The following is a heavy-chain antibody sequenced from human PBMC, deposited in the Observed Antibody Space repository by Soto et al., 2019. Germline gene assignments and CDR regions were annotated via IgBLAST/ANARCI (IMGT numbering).Heavy chain of an antibody. CDR2: IHTSGSS. D-gene: IGHD5-18*01. V-gene: IGHV4-4*07. Sequence: QVQLQESGPGLVKPSETLSLRCSVSGGSIRTIYWTWVRQPAGKGLEWIGRIHTSGSSNYNPSLERRVALSIATPRNEFSLKLTSVTVADTAVYYCARESRDTADGLDVWGQGTAITVSS. J-gene: IGHJ6*02. CDR1: GGSIRTIY. CDR3: ARESRDTADGLDV.